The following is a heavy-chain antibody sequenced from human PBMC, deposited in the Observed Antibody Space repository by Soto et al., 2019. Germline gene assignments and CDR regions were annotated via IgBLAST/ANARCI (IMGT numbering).Heavy chain of an antibody. V-gene: IGHV4-4*07. J-gene: IGHJ6*02. CDR3: AREDIVVVPAAIFYYGMDV. CDR2: IYTSGST. Sequence: SETLSLTCTVSGGSISSYYWSWIRQPAGKGLEWIGRIYTSGSTNYNPSLKSRVTMSVDTSKNQFSLKLSSVTAADTAVYYCAREDIVVVPAAIFYYGMDVWGQGTTVTVSS. D-gene: IGHD2-2*02. CDR1: GGSISSYY.